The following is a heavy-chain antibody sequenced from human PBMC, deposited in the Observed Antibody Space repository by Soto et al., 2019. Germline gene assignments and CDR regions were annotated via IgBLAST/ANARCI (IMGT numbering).Heavy chain of an antibody. CDR3: ASSLTWIQLWLTFDY. CDR1: GGTFSSYA. V-gene: IGHV1-69*13. Sequence: ASVKVSCKASGGTFSSYAISWVRQAPGQGLEWMGGIIPIFGTANYAQKFQGRVTITADESTSTAYMELSSLRSEDTAVYYCASSLTWIQLWLTFDYWGQGTLVTVSS. J-gene: IGHJ4*02. D-gene: IGHD5-18*01. CDR2: IIPIFGTA.